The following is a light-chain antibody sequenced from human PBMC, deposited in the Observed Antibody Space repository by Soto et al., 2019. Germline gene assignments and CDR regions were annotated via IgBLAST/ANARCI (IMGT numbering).Light chain of an antibody. CDR1: QSISNK. J-gene: IGKJ1*01. CDR2: DAA. CDR3: QHYAFLWT. Sequence: DIQMTQSPSTLSASVGDRVTITCRASQSISNKLAWYQQKPGKAPKVLIFDAATLESGVPSRFSASGSGTDFSLTISTLQPDDSATYYCQHYAFLWTFGQGTKVDIK. V-gene: IGKV1-5*01.